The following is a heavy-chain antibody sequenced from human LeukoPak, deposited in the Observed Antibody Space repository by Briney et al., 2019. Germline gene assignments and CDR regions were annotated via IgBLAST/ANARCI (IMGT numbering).Heavy chain of an antibody. CDR2: ISSSGSTI. CDR1: GFTFSSYE. V-gene: IGHV3-48*03. J-gene: IGHJ4*02. CDR3: ARAWWGDGHFDY. D-gene: IGHD2-8*02. Sequence: GGSLRLSCAASGFTFSSYEMNWVRQAPGKGLEWVSYISSSGSTIYYADSIRGRFTISRDNAKNSLYLQMNSLRAEDTAVYYCARAWWGDGHFDYWGQGTLVAVSS.